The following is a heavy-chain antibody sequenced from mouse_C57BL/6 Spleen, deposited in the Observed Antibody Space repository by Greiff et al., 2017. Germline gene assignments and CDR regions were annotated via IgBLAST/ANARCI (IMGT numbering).Heavy chain of an antibody. CDR1: GYTFTSYW. D-gene: IGHD1-1*01. Sequence: ASGYTFTSYWMHWVKQRPGQGLEWIGNINPSNGGPNYTVKFKSKATLTVDKSSSTAYLPLSSLTSEDSAVYYCARPYYGSGNWYFDVWGTGTTVTVSS. V-gene: IGHV1-53*01. CDR2: INPSNGGP. J-gene: IGHJ1*03. CDR3: ARPYYGSGNWYFDV.